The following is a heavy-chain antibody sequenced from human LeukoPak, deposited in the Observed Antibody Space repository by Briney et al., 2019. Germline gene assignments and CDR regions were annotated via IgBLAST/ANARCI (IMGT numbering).Heavy chain of an antibody. D-gene: IGHD4-17*01. Sequence: HSGGSLRLSCAASGFTFSSYWMHWVRQAPGKGLVWVSRITSDGSSTSYADSVKGRFTISRDNAKNTLYLQMNSLRAEDTAVYYCARNKRNDYGDYRAFDYWGQGTLVTVSS. CDR3: ARNKRNDYGDYRAFDY. CDR1: GFTFSSYW. V-gene: IGHV3-74*01. J-gene: IGHJ4*02. CDR2: ITSDGSST.